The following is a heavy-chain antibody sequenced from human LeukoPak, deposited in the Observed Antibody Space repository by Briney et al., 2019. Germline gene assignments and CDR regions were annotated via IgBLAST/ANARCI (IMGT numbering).Heavy chain of an antibody. Sequence: SETLSLTCTVSSGSISSYYWSWIRQPPGKGLEWIGYIYYSGSTNFNPSLKSRVTISVDTSKNQFSLKLSSVTAADTAVYYCARFIAVAGTAIFDYWGQGTLVTVSS. J-gene: IGHJ4*02. CDR2: IYYSGST. CDR1: SGSISSYY. D-gene: IGHD6-19*01. CDR3: ARFIAVAGTAIFDY. V-gene: IGHV4-59*01.